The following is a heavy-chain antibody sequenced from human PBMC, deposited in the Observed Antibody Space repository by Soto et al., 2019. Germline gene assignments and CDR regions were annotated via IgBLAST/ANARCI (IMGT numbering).Heavy chain of an antibody. CDR1: GFTFSSYE. Sequence: PGGSLRLSCAVSGFTFSSYEMNWVRQAPGKGLEWVSYISSSGSTIYYADSVKGRFTISRDNAKNSLYLQMNSLRAEDTAVYYCARDRDYGAFDIWGQGTMVTVSS. CDR2: ISSSGSTI. V-gene: IGHV3-48*03. J-gene: IGHJ3*02. D-gene: IGHD4-17*01. CDR3: ARDRDYGAFDI.